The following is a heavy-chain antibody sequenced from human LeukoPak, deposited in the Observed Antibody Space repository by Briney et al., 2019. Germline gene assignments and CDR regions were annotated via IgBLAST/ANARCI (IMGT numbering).Heavy chain of an antibody. V-gene: IGHV3-23*01. J-gene: IGHJ4*02. CDR2: ISGSGGST. Sequence: GGSLRLSCAASGFTFSSYAMSWVHQAPGKGLEWVSAISGSGGSTYYADSVRGRFTISRDNSKNTLYLQMNSLRAEDTAVYYCANDGGYSYGRPFDYWGQGTLVTVSS. CDR3: ANDGGYSYGRPFDY. D-gene: IGHD5-18*01. CDR1: GFTFSSYA.